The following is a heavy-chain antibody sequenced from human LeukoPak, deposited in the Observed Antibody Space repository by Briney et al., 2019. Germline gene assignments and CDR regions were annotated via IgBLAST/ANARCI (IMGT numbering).Heavy chain of an antibody. V-gene: IGHV3-23*01. J-gene: IGHJ4*02. CDR2: ISGSGGST. CDR3: AKAGFGGQLLTFDY. D-gene: IGHD2-2*01. Sequence: GGSLRLSCAASGFTFSSYAMSWVRQAPGKGLEWVSAISGSGGSTYYADSVKGWFTISRDNSKNTLYLQMNSLRAEDTAVYYCAKAGFGGQLLTFDYWGQGTLVTVSS. CDR1: GFTFSSYA.